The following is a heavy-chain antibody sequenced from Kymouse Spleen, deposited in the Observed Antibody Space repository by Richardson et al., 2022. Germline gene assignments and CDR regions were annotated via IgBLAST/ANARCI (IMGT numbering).Heavy chain of an antibody. CDR3: ARTTMVRGVMGVFDY. CDR1: GYTFTSYY. J-gene: IGHJ4*02. Sequence: QVQLVQSGAEVKKPGASVKVSCKASGYTFTSYYMHWVRQAPGQGLEWMGIINPSGGSTSYAQKFQGRVTMTRDTSTSTVYMELSSLRSEDTAVYYCARTTMVRGVMGVFDYWGQGTLVTVSS. D-gene: IGHD3-10*01. V-gene: IGHV1-46*03. CDR2: INPSGGST.